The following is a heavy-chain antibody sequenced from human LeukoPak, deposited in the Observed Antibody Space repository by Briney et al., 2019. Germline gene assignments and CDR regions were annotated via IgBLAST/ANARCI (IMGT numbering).Heavy chain of an antibody. V-gene: IGHV3-23*01. J-gene: IGHJ4*02. D-gene: IGHD6-19*01. CDR1: GFTFSSYA. CDR2: ISGSGGST. Sequence: GGSLRLSCAASGFTFSSYAMSWVRQAPGKGLEWVSSISGSGGSTYYADSVKGRFTISRDNSKNTLYLQMNSLRAEDTAVYYCARAESSGWYPFDYWGQGTLVTVSS. CDR3: ARAESSGWYPFDY.